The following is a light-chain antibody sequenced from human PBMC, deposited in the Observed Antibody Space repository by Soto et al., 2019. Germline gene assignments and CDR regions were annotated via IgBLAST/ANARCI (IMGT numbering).Light chain of an antibody. Sequence: QSVLTQPPAASGTPGQRVTISCSGSSSNFKRNTVSWCQQLPGAAPKLLIYSNSQRPSGVPDRFSVSKSGTSASLAISWLQSDDEAEYYCAAWDDNLIVLFGGGTKLTVL. CDR1: SSNFKRNT. V-gene: IGLV1-44*01. CDR2: SNS. J-gene: IGLJ2*01. CDR3: AAWDDNLIVL.